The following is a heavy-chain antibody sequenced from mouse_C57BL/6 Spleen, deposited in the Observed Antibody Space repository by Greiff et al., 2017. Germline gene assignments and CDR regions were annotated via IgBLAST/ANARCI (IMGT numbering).Heavy chain of an antibody. CDR2: FHPYNDDT. CDR3: ARRYYDYDVWYFDV. CDR1: GYTFTTYP. Sequence: VKLQESGAELVKPGASVKMSCKASGYTFTTYPIEWMKQNHGKSLEWIGNFHPYNDDTKYNEKFKGKATLTVEKSASTVYLMLSRLTSDDSAVYCCARRYYDYDVWYFDVWGTGTTVTVSS. J-gene: IGHJ1*03. D-gene: IGHD2-4*01. V-gene: IGHV1-47*01.